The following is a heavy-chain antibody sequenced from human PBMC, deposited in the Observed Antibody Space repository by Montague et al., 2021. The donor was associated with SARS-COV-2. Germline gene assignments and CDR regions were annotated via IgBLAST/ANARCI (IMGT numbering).Heavy chain of an antibody. CDR1: GDSITNHY. Sequence: SETLSLTCSVSGDSITNHYWSWIRQPAGKGLEWIGRMHFTGKTNFSPSFSSRLTMSADTSKNQFSLELTSVTAADTAIYFCARDRFDFGAGRQGTIDFWGQGTLVTVSS. V-gene: IGHV4-4*07. J-gene: IGHJ4*02. CDR2: MHFTGKT. CDR3: ARDRFDFGAGRQGTIDF. D-gene: IGHD3-10*01.